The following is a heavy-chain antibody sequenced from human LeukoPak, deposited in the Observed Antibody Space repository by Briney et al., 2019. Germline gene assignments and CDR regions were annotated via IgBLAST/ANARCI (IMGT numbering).Heavy chain of an antibody. Sequence: GGSLRLSCAASGFTFSSYAMSWVRQAPGKGLEWVSAISGSGGSTYYADPVKGRFTLSRDNSKNTMYLQMHSLRAADTAVYYCVKTLTVIVVATDAFDIWGQGTMVTVSS. CDR1: GFTFSSYA. CDR3: VKTLTVIVVATDAFDI. D-gene: IGHD3-22*01. CDR2: ISGSGGST. V-gene: IGHV3-23*01. J-gene: IGHJ3*02.